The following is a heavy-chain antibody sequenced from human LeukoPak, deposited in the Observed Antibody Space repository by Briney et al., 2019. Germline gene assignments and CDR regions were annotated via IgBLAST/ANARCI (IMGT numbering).Heavy chain of an antibody. J-gene: IGHJ4*02. V-gene: IGHV1-46*01. CDR2: INPSGGST. Sequence: GASVKVSCKASGYTFTGYYMHWVRQAPGQGLEWMGIINPSGGSTSYAQKFQGRVTMTRDTSTSTVYIELSSLRSEDTAVYYCARDTTPTGGNPMYYFDYWGQGTLVTVSS. CDR1: GYTFTGYY. D-gene: IGHD4-17*01. CDR3: ARDTTPTGGNPMYYFDY.